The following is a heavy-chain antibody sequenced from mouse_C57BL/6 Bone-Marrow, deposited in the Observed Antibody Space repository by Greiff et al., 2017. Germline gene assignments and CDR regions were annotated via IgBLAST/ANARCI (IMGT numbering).Heavy chain of an antibody. V-gene: IGHV14-4*01. J-gene: IGHJ3*01. Sequence: VQLQQSGAELVRPGASVKLSCTASGFNFKDDYMHWVKQRPEQGLEWIGWIDPENGDTEYASKFQGKATITADTSSNTAYLQLSSLTSEDTAVYYCTVFYYGSMWFAYWGRGKLVTVSA. CDR1: GFNFKDDY. CDR2: IDPENGDT. D-gene: IGHD1-1*01. CDR3: TVFYYGSMWFAY.